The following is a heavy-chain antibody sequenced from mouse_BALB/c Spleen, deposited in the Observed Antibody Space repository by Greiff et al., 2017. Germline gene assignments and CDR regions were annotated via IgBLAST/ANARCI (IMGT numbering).Heavy chain of an antibody. CDR3: AREDRYDGDFAY. D-gene: IGHD2-14*01. CDR2: ILPGSGST. V-gene: IGHV1-9*01. J-gene: IGHJ3*01. Sequence: QVQLKESGAELMKPGASVKISCKATGYTFSSYWIEWVKQRPGHGLEWIGEILPGSGSTNYNEKFKGKATFTADTSSNTAYMQLSSLTSEDSAVYYCAREDRYDGDFAYWGQGTLVTVSA. CDR1: GYTFSSYW.